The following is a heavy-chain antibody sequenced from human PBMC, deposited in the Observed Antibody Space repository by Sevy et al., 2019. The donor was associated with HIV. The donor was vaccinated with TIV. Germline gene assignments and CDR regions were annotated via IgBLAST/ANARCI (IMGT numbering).Heavy chain of an antibody. V-gene: IGHV4-39*01. Sequence: SETLSLTCTVSGGSISSSYYYWGWIRQPTGKGLEWIGSIYYSGSTYYNPSLKSRVTISVDTSKNQFSLKLSSVTAADTAVYYCARHELFSHYFDFWGQGTLVTVSS. CDR2: IYYSGST. CDR3: ARHELFSHYFDF. J-gene: IGHJ4*02. CDR1: GGSISSSYYY. D-gene: IGHD2-21*01.